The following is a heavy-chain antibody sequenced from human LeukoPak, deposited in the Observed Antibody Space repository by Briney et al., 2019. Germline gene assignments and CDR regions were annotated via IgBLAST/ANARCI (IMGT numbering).Heavy chain of an antibody. Sequence: ASVKVSCKASGYTFTSYDINWVRQATGQGLEWMGWMNPNSGNTNYAQKLQGRVTMTTDTSTSTAYMELRSLRSDDTAVYYCARGLVITFGGVIVPDYWGQGTLVTVSS. CDR2: MNPNSGNT. D-gene: IGHD3-16*02. CDR3: ARGLVITFGGVIVPDY. J-gene: IGHJ4*02. CDR1: GYTFTSYD. V-gene: IGHV1-8*01.